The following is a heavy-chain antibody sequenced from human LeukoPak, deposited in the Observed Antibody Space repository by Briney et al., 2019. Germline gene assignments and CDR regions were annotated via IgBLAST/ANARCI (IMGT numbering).Heavy chain of an antibody. CDR1: GFTFDDYG. Sequence: PGGSLRLSCAASGFTFDDYGVSWLRQAPGKGLEWVSGINWNGGSTGYADSVKGRFTISRDNAKNSLYLQMNSLRAEDTALYYCARVTYGDYTDYYFDYWGQGTLVTVSS. J-gene: IGHJ4*02. CDR2: INWNGGST. V-gene: IGHV3-20*04. CDR3: ARVTYGDYTDYYFDY. D-gene: IGHD4-17*01.